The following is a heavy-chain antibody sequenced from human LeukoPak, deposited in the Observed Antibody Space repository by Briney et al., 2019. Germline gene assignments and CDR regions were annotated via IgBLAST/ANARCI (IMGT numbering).Heavy chain of an antibody. D-gene: IGHD3-9*01. V-gene: IGHV4-34*01. J-gene: IGHJ4*02. CDR1: GGSFSGYY. Sequence: SETLSLTCAVYGGSFSGYYWSWIRQPPGKGLEWIGEINHSGSTNYNPSLKSRVAISVDTSKNQFSLKLSSATAADTAVYYCARGDYDILTGYSPEDYWGQGTLVTVSS. CDR2: INHSGST. CDR3: ARGDYDILTGYSPEDY.